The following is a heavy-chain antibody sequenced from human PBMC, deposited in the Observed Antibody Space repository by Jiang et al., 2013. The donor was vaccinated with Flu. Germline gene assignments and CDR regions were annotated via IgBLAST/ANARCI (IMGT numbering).Heavy chain of an antibody. CDR1: TDYY. CDR3: AGIAVAGTASNSSYYYGMDV. D-gene: IGHD6-19*01. J-gene: IGHJ6*02. CDR2: VDPEDGET. V-gene: IGHV1-69-2*01. Sequence: TDYYMHWVQQASGKGLEWMGLVDPEDGETIYAEKFQGRVTITADTSTDTAYMELSSLRSEDTAVYYCAGIAVAGTASNSSYYYGMDVWGQGTTVTVSS.